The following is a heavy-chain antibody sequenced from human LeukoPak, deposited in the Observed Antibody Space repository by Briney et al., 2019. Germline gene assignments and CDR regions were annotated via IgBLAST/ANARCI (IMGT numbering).Heavy chain of an antibody. CDR3: VTGNQLPLDYYYYMDV. CDR2: INPNSGGT. V-gene: IGHV1-2*02. CDR1: GYTFTGYY. J-gene: IGHJ6*03. D-gene: IGHD2-2*01. Sequence: AASVKVPCKASGYTFTGYYMHWVRQAPGQGLEWMGWINPNSGGTNYAQKFQGRVTMTRDTSISTAYMELSRLRSDDTAVYYCVTGNQLPLDYYYYMDVWGKGTTVTVSS.